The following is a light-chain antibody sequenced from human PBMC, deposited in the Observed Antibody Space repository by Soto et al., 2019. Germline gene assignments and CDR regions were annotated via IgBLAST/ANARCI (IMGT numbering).Light chain of an antibody. Sequence: EIVMTQSPATLSVSPGERATLSCRASQSVSSNLAWYQQKPGQAPRLLIYGASTRATGIPARFSGSGSGTEFTLTISSLQSEDFAVYYCQQYKNCLERTFGQGTKVDIK. CDR2: GAS. J-gene: IGKJ1*01. CDR3: QQYKNCLERT. V-gene: IGKV3-15*01. CDR1: QSVSSN.